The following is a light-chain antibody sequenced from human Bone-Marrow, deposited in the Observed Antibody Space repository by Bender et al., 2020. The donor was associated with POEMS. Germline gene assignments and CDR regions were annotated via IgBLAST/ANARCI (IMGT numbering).Light chain of an antibody. CDR2: YAD. CDR3: SAWEVSLSGWV. CDR1: SSNIGHHG. J-gene: IGLJ3*02. Sequence: QSVVTQPPSLSEAPRQRVTISCSGSSSNIGHHGVNWYQQLPGEAPKLLIYYADLLTPGVSDRFSASKSGTSASLAISGLQSQNEDLYYCSAWEVSLSGWVFGGGTKLTVL. V-gene: IGLV1-36*01.